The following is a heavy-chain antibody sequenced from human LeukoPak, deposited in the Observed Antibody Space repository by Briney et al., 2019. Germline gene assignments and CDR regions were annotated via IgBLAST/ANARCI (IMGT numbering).Heavy chain of an antibody. V-gene: IGHV4-39*01. CDR2: IYYSGST. Sequence: SETLSLTCTVSGGSISSSSYSWGWIRQPPGKGLEWIGSIYYSGSTYYNPSLKSRVTISVDTSKNQFSLKLSSVTAADTAVYYCARRIFSFSKYQLLNEGFDYWGQGTLVTVSS. CDR1: GGSISSSSYS. J-gene: IGHJ4*02. D-gene: IGHD2-2*01. CDR3: ARRIFSFSKYQLLNEGFDY.